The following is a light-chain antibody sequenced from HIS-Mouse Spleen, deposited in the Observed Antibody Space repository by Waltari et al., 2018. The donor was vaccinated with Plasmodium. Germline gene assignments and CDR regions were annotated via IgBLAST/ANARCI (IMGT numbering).Light chain of an antibody. Sequence: QLVLTQSPSASASLGASVKLTCTLSSGHSSSAIAWPQQPPEKGPRSLMQLHSDGRHSKGDGIPDRFSGSSSGAERYLTISSLQSEDEADYYCQTWGTGMGVFGGGTKLTVL. CDR2: LHSDGRH. J-gene: IGLJ2*01. CDR3: QTWGTGMGV. CDR1: SGHSSSA. V-gene: IGLV4-69*01.